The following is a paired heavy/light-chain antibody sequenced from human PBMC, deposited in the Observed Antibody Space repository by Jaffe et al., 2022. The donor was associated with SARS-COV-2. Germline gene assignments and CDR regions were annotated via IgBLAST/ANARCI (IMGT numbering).Heavy chain of an antibody. CDR2: IKNKADGETA. Sequence: EVQLVESGGGLVKPGGSLRLSCAASGINFANAWMTWVRQAPGRGLEWVGRIKNKADGETAEYAAAVEGRFIISRDDSKHTLYLQIFGLRTEDTAMYYCTTDGKYSFSSGQFWFDPWGQGTLVTVSS. CDR3: TTDGKYSFSSGQFWFDP. CDR1: GINFANAW. D-gene: IGHD5-18*01. V-gene: IGHV3-15*01. J-gene: IGHJ5*02.
Light chain of an antibody. V-gene: IGKV2-28*01. CDR3: MQNLQIPRT. CDR2: FGS. J-gene: IGKJ1*01. Sequence: DIVMTQSPLSLSVTVGEPASISCRSSQSLLQNNGYNRLDWYLQKPGQSPQLVIYFGSIRAPGVPDRFSGSASGTDFTLQISRVEAEDVGVYYCMQNLQIPRTFGQGTKVEI. CDR1: QSLLQNNGYNR.